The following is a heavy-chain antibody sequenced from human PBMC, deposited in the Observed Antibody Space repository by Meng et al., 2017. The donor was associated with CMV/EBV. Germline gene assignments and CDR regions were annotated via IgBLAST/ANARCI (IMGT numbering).Heavy chain of an antibody. CDR3: ARGPYYDFWSGDYDYYCGMDV. J-gene: IGHJ6*02. CDR1: GFTFDDYG. CDR2: INWNGGST. V-gene: IGHV3-20*04. D-gene: IGHD3-3*01. Sequence: GESLKISCAASGFTFDDYGMSWVRQAPGKGLEWVSGINWNGGSTGYADSVKGRFTISRDNAKNSLFLQMNSLRAEDTAVYFCARGPYYDFWSGDYDYYCGMDVWGQGTTVTVSS.